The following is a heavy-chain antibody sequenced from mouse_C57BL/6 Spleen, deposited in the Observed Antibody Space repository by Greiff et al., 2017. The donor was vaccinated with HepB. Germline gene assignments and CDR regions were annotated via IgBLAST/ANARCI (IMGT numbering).Heavy chain of an antibody. D-gene: IGHD2-1*01. V-gene: IGHV5-4*01. CDR3: ARAPLYRRGYFDV. J-gene: IGHJ1*03. Sequence: EVQLQESGGGLVKPGGSLKLSCAASGFTFSSYAMSWVRQTPEKRLEWVATISDGGSYTYYPDNVKGRFTISRDNAKNNLYLQMSHLKSEDTAMYYCARAPLYRRGYFDVWGTGTTVTVSS. CDR1: GFTFSSYA. CDR2: ISDGGSYT.